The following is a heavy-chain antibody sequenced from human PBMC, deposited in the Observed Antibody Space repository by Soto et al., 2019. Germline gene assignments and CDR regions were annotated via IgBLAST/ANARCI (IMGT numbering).Heavy chain of an antibody. CDR2: IMPVFRRP. J-gene: IGHJ6*02. CDR3: ERDKDRPKISRKDYYILEV. CDR1: GGTFRTSA. Sequence: QVQLVQSGAEVKKPGSSVKVSCKASGGTFRTSAISWVRQAPGQGLEWVGGIMPVFRRPKYAQNLQGRVTITADESTSTAYIELGSLGSFDTAIYYGERDKDRPKISRKDYYILEVWGQGTAVTVSS. V-gene: IGHV1-69*12.